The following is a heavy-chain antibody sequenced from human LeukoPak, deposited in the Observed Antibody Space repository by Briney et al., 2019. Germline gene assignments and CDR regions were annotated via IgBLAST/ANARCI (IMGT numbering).Heavy chain of an antibody. CDR1: GGSFSGYY. CDR2: INHSGST. J-gene: IGHJ4*02. V-gene: IGHV4-34*01. Sequence: SETLSLICAVYGGSFSGYYWSWIRQPPGKGLEWVGEINHSGSTNYNPSPKSRVTISVDTSKNQFSLKLSSVTAADTAVYYCASNVLMVYALDYWGQGTLVTVSS. CDR3: ASNVLMVYALDY. D-gene: IGHD2-8*01.